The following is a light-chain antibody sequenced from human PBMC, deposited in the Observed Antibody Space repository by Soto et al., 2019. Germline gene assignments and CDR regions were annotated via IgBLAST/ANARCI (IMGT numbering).Light chain of an antibody. CDR1: QSIGNY. CDR3: QQRRNWIT. CDR2: DAS. V-gene: IGKV3-11*01. Sequence: EIVLTQSPATLSLSPGQRATLSCRASQSIGNYLAWYQQKPGQAPRLLMYDASTRATGIPARFSGSGSGTDFTLTISSLDPEDFAVYHCQQRRNWITFGGGTKVEIK. J-gene: IGKJ4*01.